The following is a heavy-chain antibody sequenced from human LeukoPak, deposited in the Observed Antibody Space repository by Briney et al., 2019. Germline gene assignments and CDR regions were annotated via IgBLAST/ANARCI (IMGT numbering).Heavy chain of an antibody. CDR1: GYTFTGYY. D-gene: IGHD6-13*01. V-gene: IGHV1-2*02. CDR2: INPNSGGT. Sequence: ASVKVSCKASGYTFTGYYMHWVRQAPGQGLEWVGWINPNSGGTNYAQKFQGRVTMTRDTSISTAYMELSRLRSNDTAVYYCARSVLEGQQLYYYYMDVWGKGTTVTISS. J-gene: IGHJ6*03. CDR3: ARSVLEGQQLYYYYMDV.